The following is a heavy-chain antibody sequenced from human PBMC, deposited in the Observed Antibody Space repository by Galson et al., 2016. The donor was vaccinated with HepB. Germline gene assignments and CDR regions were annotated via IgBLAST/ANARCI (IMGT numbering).Heavy chain of an antibody. CDR2: IFSSGGYI. Sequence: SLRLSCAASGFTFSSYSMNWVRQAPGKGLEWVASIFSSGGYIGYADSVKGRFTVSRDNAKNSLYLQMNSLRAEDTAVYYCARRGLLHLALDYWGQGALVTVSS. CDR3: ARRGLLHLALDY. D-gene: IGHD5/OR15-5a*01. CDR1: GFTFSSYS. V-gene: IGHV3-21*03. J-gene: IGHJ4*02.